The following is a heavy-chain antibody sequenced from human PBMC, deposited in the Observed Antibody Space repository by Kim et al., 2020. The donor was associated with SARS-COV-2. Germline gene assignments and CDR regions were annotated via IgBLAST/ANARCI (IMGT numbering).Heavy chain of an antibody. Sequence: GGSLRLSCAASGFTFSGSAMHWVRQASGKGLEWVGRIRSKANSYATAYAASVKGRFTISRDDSKNTAYLQMNSLKTEDTAVYYCTRHRDYYGSGYYYYYYGMDVWGQGTTVTVSS. CDR1: GFTFSGSA. V-gene: IGHV3-73*01. J-gene: IGHJ6*02. CDR2: IRSKANSYAT. D-gene: IGHD3-10*01. CDR3: TRHRDYYGSGYYYYYYGMDV.